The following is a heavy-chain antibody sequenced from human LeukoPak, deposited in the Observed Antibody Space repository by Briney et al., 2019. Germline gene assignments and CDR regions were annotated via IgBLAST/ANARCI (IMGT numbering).Heavy chain of an antibody. V-gene: IGHV4-31*11. CDR3: ARHDYAGGWFDP. CDR1: GGSFSGYY. CDR2: IYYIGST. Sequence: PSETLSLTCAVYGGSFSGYYWSWIRQHPGKGLEWIGYIYYIGSTYYNPSLKSRATISVDTSKKQFSVKLSSVTAADTAVYYCARHDYAGGWFDPWGQGTLVTVSS. J-gene: IGHJ5*02. D-gene: IGHD4-23*01.